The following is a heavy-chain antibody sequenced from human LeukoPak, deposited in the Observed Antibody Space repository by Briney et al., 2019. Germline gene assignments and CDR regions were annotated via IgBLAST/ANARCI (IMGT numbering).Heavy chain of an antibody. V-gene: IGHV1-69*05. Sequence: SVKVSCKASGGTFSSYAISWVRQAPGQGLEWMGGIIPIFGTANYAQKFQGRVTITTDESTSTAYMELSSLRSEDTAVYYCARYCGGDCYENWFDPWGQGTLVTASS. CDR2: IIPIFGTA. CDR1: GGTFSSYA. D-gene: IGHD2-21*02. J-gene: IGHJ5*02. CDR3: ARYCGGDCYENWFDP.